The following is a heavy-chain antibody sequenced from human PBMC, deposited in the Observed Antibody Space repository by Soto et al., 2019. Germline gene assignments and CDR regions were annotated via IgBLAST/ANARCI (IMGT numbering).Heavy chain of an antibody. J-gene: IGHJ6*02. CDR3: AGARDTAMDTYYYGMDV. CDR1: GYTFTSYG. D-gene: IGHD5-18*01. Sequence: ASVKVSCTASGYTFTSYGISWVRQAPGQGLEWMGWISAYNGNTNYAQKLQGRVTMTTDTSTSTAYMELRSLRSDDTAVYYCAGARDTAMDTYYYGMDVWGQGTTVTVSS. CDR2: ISAYNGNT. V-gene: IGHV1-18*01.